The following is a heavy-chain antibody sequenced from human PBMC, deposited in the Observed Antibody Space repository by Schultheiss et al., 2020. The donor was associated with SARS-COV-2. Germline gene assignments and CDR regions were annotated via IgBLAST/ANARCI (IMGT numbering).Heavy chain of an antibody. CDR3: TTYCTGGVCYSAWFDP. Sequence: GGSLRLSCAASGFAFSSYSMNWVRQAPGKGLEWVGRIKSKTDGGTTDYAAPVKGRFTISRDDSKNTLYLQMNSLKTEDTAVYYCTTYCTGGVCYSAWFDPWGQGTLVTVSS. J-gene: IGHJ5*02. D-gene: IGHD2-8*02. CDR2: IKSKTDGGTT. V-gene: IGHV3-15*01. CDR1: GFAFSSYS.